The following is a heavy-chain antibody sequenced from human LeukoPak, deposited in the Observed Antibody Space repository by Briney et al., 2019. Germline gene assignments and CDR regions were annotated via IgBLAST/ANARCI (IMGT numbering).Heavy chain of an antibody. CDR3: AKGLHYDILTGSRLED. J-gene: IGHJ4*02. V-gene: IGHV3-30*02. CDR2: IRYDGSNK. CDR1: GFTFSSFG. Sequence: GGSLRLSCAASGFTFSSFGMHWVRQAREAAGEGLGWVAFIRYDGSNKYYADSVEGRFTISRDNAKNTLYLQMHSLRTEDTAVYYCAKGLHYDILTGSRLEDWGQGTLVTVSS. D-gene: IGHD3-9*01.